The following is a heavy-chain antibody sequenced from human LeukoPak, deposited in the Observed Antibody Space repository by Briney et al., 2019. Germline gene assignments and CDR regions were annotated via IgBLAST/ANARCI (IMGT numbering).Heavy chain of an antibody. CDR2: INPNSGGT. CDR3: ARDRPLDADDYYGFYYFDY. Sequence: APVEVSCKASGYTFTGYYMHWVRRAPGQGLEWMGWINPNSGGTNHAQKFQGRVTMTRDTSISTAYMELSRLRSDDTAVYYCARDRPLDADDYYGFYYFDYWGQGTLVTVSS. J-gene: IGHJ4*02. CDR1: GYTFTGYY. V-gene: IGHV1-2*02. D-gene: IGHD3-10*01.